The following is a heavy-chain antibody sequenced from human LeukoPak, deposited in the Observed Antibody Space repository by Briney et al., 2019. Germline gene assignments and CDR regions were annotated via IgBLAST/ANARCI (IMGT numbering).Heavy chain of an antibody. Sequence: PGGSLTLSCAVSGFTFRNYGMSWVRQAPGKGLEWVSAISGSGDSTYYTDSVKGRFTISRDNDKNTLYLQMNSLRAEDTAVYYCARDRSYDFWSGYSTPDYWGQGTLVTVSS. J-gene: IGHJ4*02. CDR1: GFTFRNYG. V-gene: IGHV3-23*01. CDR3: ARDRSYDFWSGYSTPDY. CDR2: ISGSGDST. D-gene: IGHD3-3*01.